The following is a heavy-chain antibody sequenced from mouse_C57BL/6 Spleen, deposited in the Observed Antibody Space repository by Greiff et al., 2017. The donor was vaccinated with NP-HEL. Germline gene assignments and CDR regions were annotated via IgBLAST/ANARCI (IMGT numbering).Heavy chain of an antibody. D-gene: IGHD1-1*02. V-gene: IGHV7-3*01. Sequence: EVQLVESGGGLVQPGGSLSLSCAASGFTFTDYYMSWVRQPPGKALEWLGFIRNKANGYTTEYSASVKGRFTISRDNSQSILYLQMNALRAEDSATYYCARSAGGSHWYFDVWGTGTTVTVSS. CDR1: GFTFTDYY. CDR3: ARSAGGSHWYFDV. CDR2: IRNKANGYTT. J-gene: IGHJ1*03.